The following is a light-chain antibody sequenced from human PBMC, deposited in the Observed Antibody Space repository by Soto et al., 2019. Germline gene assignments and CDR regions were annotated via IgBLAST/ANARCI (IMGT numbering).Light chain of an antibody. Sequence: QSALTQPPSASGSPGQSVTISCTGTSSDVGGYNYVSWYQQHPGKAPKLMIYEVSKRPSGVPDRFSGSKSGNTVSLTVSGLQAEDEADYYCSSYAGSNTFCVFGTGTKVTVL. V-gene: IGLV2-8*01. CDR2: EVS. J-gene: IGLJ1*01. CDR1: SSDVGGYNY. CDR3: SSYAGSNTFCV.